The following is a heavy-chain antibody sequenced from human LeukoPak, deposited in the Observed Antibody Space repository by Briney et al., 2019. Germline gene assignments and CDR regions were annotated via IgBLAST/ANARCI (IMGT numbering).Heavy chain of an antibody. V-gene: IGHV3-21*01. CDR2: ISSSSSYI. CDR3: ASIGGRY. J-gene: IGHJ4*02. Sequence: GGSLRLSCAASGFTFSNAWMSWVRQAPGKGLEWVSSISSSSSYIYYADSVKGRFTISRDNAKNSLYLQMNSLRAEDTAVYYCASIGGRYWGQGTLVTVSS. CDR1: GFTFSNAW. D-gene: IGHD1-26*01.